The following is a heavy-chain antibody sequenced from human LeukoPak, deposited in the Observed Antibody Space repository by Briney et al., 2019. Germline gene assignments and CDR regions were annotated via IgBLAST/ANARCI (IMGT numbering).Heavy chain of an antibody. J-gene: IGHJ4*02. CDR2: ISYDGSNK. CDR3: AKITGTTSEDY. D-gene: IGHD1-7*01. Sequence: GGSLRLSCAASGFTFSSYGMHWVRQPPGKGLEWVAVISYDGSNKYYAASVKGRFTISRDNSKNTLYLQMNSLRAEDTAVYYCAKITGTTSEDYWGQGTLVTVSS. V-gene: IGHV3-30*18. CDR1: GFTFSSYG.